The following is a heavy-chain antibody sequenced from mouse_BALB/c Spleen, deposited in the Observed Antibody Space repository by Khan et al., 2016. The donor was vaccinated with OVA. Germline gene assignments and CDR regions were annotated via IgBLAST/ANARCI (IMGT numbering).Heavy chain of an antibody. J-gene: IGHJ3*01. CDR2: ISSGGSYT. D-gene: IGHD1-1*01. Sequence: EVQGVESGGVLVKPGGSLKLSCAASGFTFSTYGMSWVRQIPDKRLVWVATISSGGSYTYYPDSVKGRFTISRDNAKNTLYLQMNSLNSEDTAMHNCATLTYYYNSEGFAYWGQGTLVTVSA. CDR3: ATLTYYYNSEGFAY. CDR1: GFTFSTYG. V-gene: IGHV5-6*01.